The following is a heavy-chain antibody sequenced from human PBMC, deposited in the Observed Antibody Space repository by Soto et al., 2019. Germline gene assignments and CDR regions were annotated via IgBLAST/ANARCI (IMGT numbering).Heavy chain of an antibody. CDR1: GFIFSSYA. V-gene: IGHV3-23*01. CDR2: ISSSGGGT. CDR3: AEGNDVTVIGAFDS. D-gene: IGHD2-21*02. Sequence: EVQLLESGGGLVQPGGSLRLSCAAPGFIFSSYAMSWVRQAPGKGLEWVSGISSSGGGTYYADSVKGRFTISRDNSKNTLYLQMNSLRAEDTAAYYCAEGNDVTVIGAFDSWGQGTLVTVSS. J-gene: IGHJ4*02.